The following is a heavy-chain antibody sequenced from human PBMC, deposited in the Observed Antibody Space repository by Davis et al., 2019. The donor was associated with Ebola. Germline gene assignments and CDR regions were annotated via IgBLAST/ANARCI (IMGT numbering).Heavy chain of an antibody. J-gene: IGHJ6*02. CDR2: IYHSGST. D-gene: IGHD2-2*02. CDR3: ARGEWGYCSSTSCYRDYYYGMDV. Sequence: MPSETLSLTCAVSGGSISSSNWWSWVRQPPGKGLEWIGEIYHSGSTNYNPSLKSRVTISVDKSKNQFSLKLSSVTAADTAVYYCARGEWGYCSSTSCYRDYYYGMDVWGQGTTVTVSS. CDR1: GGSISSSNW. V-gene: IGHV4-4*02.